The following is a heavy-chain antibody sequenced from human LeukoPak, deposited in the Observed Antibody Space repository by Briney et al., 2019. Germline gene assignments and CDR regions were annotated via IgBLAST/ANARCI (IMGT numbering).Heavy chain of an antibody. V-gene: IGHV3-73*01. CDR2: IRSKANSYAT. CDR1: GFTFSGSA. CDR3: TRHSLDYGDPFDY. Sequence: GGSLKLSCAASGFTFSGSAMHWVRQASGKGLEWVGRIRSKANSYATAYAASVKGRFTISRDDSKNTAYLQMNSLKTEDTAVYYCTRHSLDYGDPFDYWGQGTLVTVSS. J-gene: IGHJ4*02. D-gene: IGHD4-17*01.